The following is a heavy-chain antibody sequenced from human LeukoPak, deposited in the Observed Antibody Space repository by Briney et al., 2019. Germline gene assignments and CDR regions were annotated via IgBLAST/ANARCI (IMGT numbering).Heavy chain of an antibody. Sequence: PGGSLRLSCAASAFTFSDYSMNWVRQAPGKGLEWVSSISGSGMYTYYADSVKGRFTISRDNAKNSLYLQMNILRAEDTAVYYCARRGGSSSMDYYYHYIDVWGKGTTVTVSS. CDR3: ARRGGSSSMDYYYHYIDV. V-gene: IGHV3-21*01. CDR1: AFTFSDYS. J-gene: IGHJ6*03. CDR2: ISGSGMYT. D-gene: IGHD6-6*01.